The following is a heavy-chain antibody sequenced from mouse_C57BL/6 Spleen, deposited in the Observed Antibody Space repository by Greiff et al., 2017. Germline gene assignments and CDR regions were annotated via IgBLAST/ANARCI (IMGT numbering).Heavy chain of an antibody. J-gene: IGHJ2*01. V-gene: IGHV14-4*01. CDR2: IDPANGDT. D-gene: IGHD1-1*01. CDR3: TTPITTVVYFDY. CDR1: GFNIKDDY. Sequence: EVQLQESGAELVRPGASVKLSCTASGFNIKDDYMHWVKQRPEQGLEWIGWIDPANGDTEYASKFQGKATITADTSSNTAYLQLSSLTSEDTAVYYCTTPITTVVYFDYWGQGTTLTVSS.